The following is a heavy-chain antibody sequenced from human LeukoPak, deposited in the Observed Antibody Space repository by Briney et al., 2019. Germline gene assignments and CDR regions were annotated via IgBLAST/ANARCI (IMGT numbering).Heavy chain of an antibody. D-gene: IGHD2-2*01. Sequence: GGSLRLSCAASGFSFTNYDMSWVRQAPGKGLEWVSGISGSGGRTYYADSVQGRFTISRDNSKNTLYLQMNSLRAEDTAVYFCAKDRTYCSSTSCYGTYYFDYWGQGTLVTVSS. V-gene: IGHV3-23*01. CDR3: AKDRTYCSSTSCYGTYYFDY. CDR2: ISGSGGRT. J-gene: IGHJ4*02. CDR1: GFSFTNYD.